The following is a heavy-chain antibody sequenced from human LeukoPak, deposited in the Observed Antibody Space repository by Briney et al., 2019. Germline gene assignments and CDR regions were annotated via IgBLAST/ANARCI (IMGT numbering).Heavy chain of an antibody. CDR3: AREGIAASGDYYYYMDV. CDR2: MNPNSGNT. J-gene: IGHJ6*03. CDR1: GYTFTSYD. V-gene: IGHV1-8*03. D-gene: IGHD6-13*01. Sequence: ASVKVSCKASGYTFTSYDINWVRQATGQGLEWMGWMNPNSGNTGYAQKFQGRVTITRNTSISTAYMELSSLRSEDTAVCYCAREGIAASGDYYYYMDVWGKGTTVTVSS.